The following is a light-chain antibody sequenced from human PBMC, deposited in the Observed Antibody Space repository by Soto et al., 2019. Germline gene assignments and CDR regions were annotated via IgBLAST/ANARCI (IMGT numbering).Light chain of an antibody. CDR2: WAS. Sequence: DIVMTQSPDSLTVSLGERATINCKSSQSVLSNSNNKNYLAWYQQKPGQPPKLLIYWASTRESGVPDRFSGSGSGTDFPLPITSLQGEDVASYCCQQFLSAPFSFGPGTKVKIK. V-gene: IGKV4-1*01. CDR3: QQFLSAPFS. CDR1: QSVLSNSNNKNY. J-gene: IGKJ3*01.